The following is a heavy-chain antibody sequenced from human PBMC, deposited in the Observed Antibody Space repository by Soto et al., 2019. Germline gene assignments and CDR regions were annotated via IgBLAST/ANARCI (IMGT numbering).Heavy chain of an antibody. CDR1: GGSFSGYY. J-gene: IGHJ4*02. CDR3: ARRAHLGEISPPNLDY. V-gene: IGHV4-34*01. Sequence: QVQLQQWGAGLLKPSETLSLTCAVYGGSFSGYYWSWIRQPPGKGLEWIGEINHSGSTNYNPSLKSRVTISVDTSKNQFSLKLSSVTAADTAVYYCARRAHLGEISPPNLDYWGQGTLVTVSS. D-gene: IGHD3-16*02. CDR2: INHSGST.